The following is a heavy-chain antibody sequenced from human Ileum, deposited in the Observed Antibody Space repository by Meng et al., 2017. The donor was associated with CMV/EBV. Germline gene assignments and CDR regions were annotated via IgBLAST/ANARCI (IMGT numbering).Heavy chain of an antibody. CDR1: EFTFSTYT. Sequence: LSLTCAASEFTFSTYTMNWVRQAPGKGLEWVSYISSSSSTISYADSVKGRFTVSRDNAKNSLYLQMNSLRAEDTAVYYCARLRYYGMDVWGQGTTVTVSS. D-gene: IGHD3-16*01. CDR3: ARLRYYGMDV. J-gene: IGHJ6*02. CDR2: ISSSSSTI. V-gene: IGHV3-48*04.